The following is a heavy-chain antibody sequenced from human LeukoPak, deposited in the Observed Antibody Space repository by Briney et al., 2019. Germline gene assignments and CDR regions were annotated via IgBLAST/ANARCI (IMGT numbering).Heavy chain of an antibody. V-gene: IGHV3-30*04. CDR2: ISYDGSNK. Sequence: QPGGSLRLSCVASGFRFSGYAIHWVRQAPGKGLEWVAVISYDGSNKYYADSVKGRFTISRDNSKNTLYLQMNSLRAEDTAVYYCARGEQWLVPHYVYWGQGTLVTVSS. CDR3: ARGEQWLVPHYVY. D-gene: IGHD6-19*01. CDR1: GFRFSGYA. J-gene: IGHJ4*02.